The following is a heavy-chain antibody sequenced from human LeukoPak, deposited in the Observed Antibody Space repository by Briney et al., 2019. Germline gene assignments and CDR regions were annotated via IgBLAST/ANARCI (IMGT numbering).Heavy chain of an antibody. Sequence: SQTLSLTCAVSGGSISSGGYSWSWIRQPPGKGLEWIGYIYHSGSTYYNPSLKSRVTISVDTSKNQFSLKLSSVTAADTAVYYCARAVRYDFWSGYFYFDYWGQGTLVTVSS. CDR3: ARAVRYDFWSGYFYFDY. J-gene: IGHJ4*02. CDR1: GGSISSGGYS. V-gene: IGHV4-30-2*01. CDR2: IYHSGST. D-gene: IGHD3-3*01.